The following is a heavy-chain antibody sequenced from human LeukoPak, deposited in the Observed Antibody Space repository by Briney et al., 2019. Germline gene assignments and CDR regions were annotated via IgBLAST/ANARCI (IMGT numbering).Heavy chain of an antibody. V-gene: IGHV4-31*03. D-gene: IGHD1-26*01. Sequence: SQTLSLTCTVSGGSISSGGYYWSWIRQHPGKGLEWIGYIYYSGSTYYNPPLKSRVTISVDTSKNQFSLKLSSVTAADTAVYYCARDQSGGAPDYWGQGTLVTVSS. CDR2: IYYSGST. J-gene: IGHJ4*02. CDR1: GGSISSGGYY. CDR3: ARDQSGGAPDY.